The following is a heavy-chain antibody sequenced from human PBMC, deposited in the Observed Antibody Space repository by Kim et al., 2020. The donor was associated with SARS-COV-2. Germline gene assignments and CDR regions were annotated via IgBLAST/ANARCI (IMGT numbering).Heavy chain of an antibody. Sequence: GSLRLSCAASGFAVNSNFMSWVRQAPGKGLEWVSVIYSVGTTYYAGSLKGRFTISRDNSRNMLYLEMNSLRADDTAVYYCARVGYYGSGSAFDMWGQGTLVTVSS. CDR1: GFAVNSNF. J-gene: IGHJ3*02. CDR3: ARVGYYGSGSAFDM. CDR2: IYSVGTT. V-gene: IGHV3-53*01. D-gene: IGHD3-10*01.